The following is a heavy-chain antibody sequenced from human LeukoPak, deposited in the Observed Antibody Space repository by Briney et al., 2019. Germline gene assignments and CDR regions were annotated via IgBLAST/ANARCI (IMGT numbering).Heavy chain of an antibody. D-gene: IGHD4-23*01. V-gene: IGHV1-46*01. J-gene: IGHJ5*02. CDR3: ARDQGSTVVTPFAYNWFDP. Sequence: ASVKVSCKASGYTFTSYGISWVRQAPGQGLEWMGIINPSGGSTSYAQKFQGRVTMTRGTSTSTVYMELSSLRSEDTAVYYCARDQGSTVVTPFAYNWFDPWGQGTLVTVSS. CDR1: GYTFTSYG. CDR2: INPSGGST.